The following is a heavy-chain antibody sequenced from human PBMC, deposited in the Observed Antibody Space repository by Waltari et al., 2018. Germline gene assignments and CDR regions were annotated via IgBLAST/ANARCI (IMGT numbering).Heavy chain of an antibody. V-gene: IGHV3-48*01. J-gene: IGHJ4*02. CDR2: MRGGCYPI. Sequence: EVQLVESGGGLVQPGGSLRLSCAASGFSFSSYGMTWVRQAPGEGLGWVANMRGGCYPIYYAESVKGRFTISRDNAKNSLFLQMNGLRAEDTAVYYCAPMGASRLTWTDWGQGTLVTVSS. D-gene: IGHD1-26*01. CDR1: GFSFSSYG. CDR3: APMGASRLTWTD.